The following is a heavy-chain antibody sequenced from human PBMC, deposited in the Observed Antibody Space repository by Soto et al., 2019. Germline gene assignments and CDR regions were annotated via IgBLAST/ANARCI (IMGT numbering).Heavy chain of an antibody. Sequence: QVQLVQSGAEVKKPGSSVKVSCNASGGTFGSYAISWVRQAPGQGLEWMGGIIPITGTANYAQKFQGRVTIAADESTSTAYMELSSLRSEDTAVYYCARSQGSSTSLEIYYYYDYGMDVWGQGTTVPASS. J-gene: IGHJ6*02. D-gene: IGHD2-2*01. CDR2: IIPITGTA. CDR3: ARSQGSSTSLEIYYYYDYGMDV. V-gene: IGHV1-69*01. CDR1: GGTFGSYA.